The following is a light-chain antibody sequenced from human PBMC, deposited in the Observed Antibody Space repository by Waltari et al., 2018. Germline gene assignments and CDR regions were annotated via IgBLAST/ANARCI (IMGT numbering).Light chain of an antibody. CDR3: QQFNTYPLT. J-gene: IGKJ5*01. CDR2: AAC. V-gene: IGKV1-9*01. Sequence: IQLTQSPSSLSASVGDRVTITCRASQGISSYLAWYQQKPGNAPNLLIYAACTLQSGVPSRFSGSGSGTDFTLTISSLQPEDFATYYWQQFNTYPLTFGQGTRLEIK. CDR1: QGISSY.